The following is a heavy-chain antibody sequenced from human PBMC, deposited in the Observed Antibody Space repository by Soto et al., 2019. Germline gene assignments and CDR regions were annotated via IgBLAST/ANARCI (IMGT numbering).Heavy chain of an antibody. CDR2: IKSKTDGGTT. Sequence: AGGSLRLSCAASGFTFSNAWMSWVRQAPGKGLEWVGRIKSKTDGGTTDYAAPVKGRFTISRDDSKNTLYLQMNSLKTEDTAVYYCTTVTWLVPAASGPFTGYYGMDVWGQGTTVTVSS. D-gene: IGHD2-2*01. J-gene: IGHJ6*02. CDR3: TTVTWLVPAASGPFTGYYGMDV. V-gene: IGHV3-15*01. CDR1: GFTFSNAW.